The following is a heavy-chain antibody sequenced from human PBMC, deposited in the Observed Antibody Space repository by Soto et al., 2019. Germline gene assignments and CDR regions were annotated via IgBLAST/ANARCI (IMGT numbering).Heavy chain of an antibody. D-gene: IGHD3-3*01. CDR1: GYPVPAYY. V-gene: IGHV1-2*02. Sequence: QLHLVQSGAVVKKPGASVTVSCSASGYPVPAYYMHWVRQAPGRGVEWMGGVNPATGAATYTQTFPGRVIMPRDTSTSTVFMELAGLTSGDTAVFYWAGGGGVGVAGSAAFDMWGQGTLVTVSS. CDR2: VNPATGAA. J-gene: IGHJ3*02. CDR3: AGGGGVGVAGSAAFDM.